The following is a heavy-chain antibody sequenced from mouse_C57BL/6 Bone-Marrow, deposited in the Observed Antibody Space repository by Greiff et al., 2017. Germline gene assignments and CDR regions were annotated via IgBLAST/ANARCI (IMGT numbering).Heavy chain of an antibody. V-gene: IGHV14-4*01. CDR3: TTLSYDGYYEEVFAY. Sequence: VQLQQSGAELVRPGASVKLSCTASGFNIKDDYMHWVKQRPEQGLEWIGWIDPENGDTEYASKFQGKATITADTSSNTAYLQLSSLTSEDTAVYYCTTLSYDGYYEEVFAYWGRGTLVTVSA. CDR2: IDPENGDT. CDR1: GFNIKDDY. D-gene: IGHD2-3*01. J-gene: IGHJ3*01.